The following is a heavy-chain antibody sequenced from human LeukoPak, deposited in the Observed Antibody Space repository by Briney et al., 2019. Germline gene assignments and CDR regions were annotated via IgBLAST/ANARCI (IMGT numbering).Heavy chain of an antibody. J-gene: IGHJ4*02. CDR2: INPNSGDT. V-gene: IGHV1-2*02. CDR1: GYTFTGYY. Sequence: ASVKVSCKASGYTFTGYYMHWVRQAPGQGLEWMGWINPNSGDTNFAQKFQGRVTLTRDMSISTAYMELSRLKSDDTAVYFCARGLRGVEGATNYWGRGTLVTVSS. CDR3: ARGLRGVEGATNY. D-gene: IGHD1-26*01.